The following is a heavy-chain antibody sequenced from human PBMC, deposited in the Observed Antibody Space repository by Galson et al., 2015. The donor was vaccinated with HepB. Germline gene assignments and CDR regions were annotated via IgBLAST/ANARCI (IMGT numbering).Heavy chain of an antibody. Sequence: SLRLSCAASGFAFSSYGMHWVRQAPGKGLEWVAFIRYDGSNKYYADSVKGRFTISRDNSKNTLYLQMNSLRAEDTAVYYCAKDSLEYQLLFDYWGQGTLVTVSS. V-gene: IGHV3-30*02. CDR3: AKDSLEYQLLFDY. CDR1: GFAFSSYG. J-gene: IGHJ4*02. D-gene: IGHD2-2*01. CDR2: IRYDGSNK.